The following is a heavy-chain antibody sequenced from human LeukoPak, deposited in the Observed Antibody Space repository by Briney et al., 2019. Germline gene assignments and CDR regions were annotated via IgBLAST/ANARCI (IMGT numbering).Heavy chain of an antibody. D-gene: IGHD5-12*01. V-gene: IGHV1-46*01. J-gene: IGHJ4*02. CDR2: INPSGGST. CDR1: GYTFTSYY. CDR3: ARGNSGSNLPYD. Sequence: ASVKVSCKASGYTFTSYYMHWVRQAPGQGLEWMGIINPSGGSTSYAQKFQGRVTMTRNTSISTAYMELSSLRSEDTAVYYCARGNSGSNLPYDWGQGTLVTVSS.